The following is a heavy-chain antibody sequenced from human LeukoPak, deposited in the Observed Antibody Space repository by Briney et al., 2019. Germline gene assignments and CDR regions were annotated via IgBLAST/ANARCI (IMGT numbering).Heavy chain of an antibody. V-gene: IGHV1-2*02. CDR1: GYTLTGYY. D-gene: IGHD3-10*01. CDR2: INPNSGGT. Sequence: ASVKVSCKASGYTLTGYYMHWVRQAPGQGLEWMGWINPNSGGTNYAQKFQGRVTVTRDTSISTAYMELSRLRSDDTAVYYCARDAELLWFGELLYHNNWFDPWGQGTLVTVSS. J-gene: IGHJ5*02. CDR3: ARDAELLWFGELLYHNNWFDP.